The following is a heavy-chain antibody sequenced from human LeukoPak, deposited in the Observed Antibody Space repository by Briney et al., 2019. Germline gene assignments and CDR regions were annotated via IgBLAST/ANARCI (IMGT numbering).Heavy chain of an antibody. CDR1: GFTFSSYA. J-gene: IGHJ4*02. Sequence: PGGSLRLSCAASGFTFSSYAMSWVRQAPGKGLEWVAIISHDGGNKYYADSVKGRFTISRDNSKNTLYLQMNSLRAEDTAVYFCVSLGYSDSSVRYWGQGTLVTVSS. D-gene: IGHD5-18*01. CDR3: VSLGYSDSSVRY. CDR2: ISHDGGNK. V-gene: IGHV3-30*04.